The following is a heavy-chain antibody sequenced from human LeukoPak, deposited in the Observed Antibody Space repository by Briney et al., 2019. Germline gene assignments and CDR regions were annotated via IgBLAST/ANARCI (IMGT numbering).Heavy chain of an antibody. D-gene: IGHD5-18*01. CDR1: GGTFSSYA. CDR2: IIPIFGTA. CDR3: ASSLTSVNSYGAQGWFDP. J-gene: IGHJ5*02. V-gene: IGHV1-69*13. Sequence: GASVKVSCKASGGTFSSYAISWVRQAPGQGLEWMGGIIPIFGTANYAQKFQGRVTITVDESTSTAYMELSSLRSEDTAVYYCASSLTSVNSYGAQGWFDPWGQGTLVTVSS.